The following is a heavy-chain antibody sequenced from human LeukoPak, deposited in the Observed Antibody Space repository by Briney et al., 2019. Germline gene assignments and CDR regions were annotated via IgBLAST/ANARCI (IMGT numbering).Heavy chain of an antibody. CDR1: GFTFTSYW. Sequence: GGSLRLFCAASGFTFTSYWMSWVRQAPGKGLEWVANIDQDGSEKNYVDSVKGRFTISRDNAKKSLHLQLNSPRAEDTAVYYCARDQVGIFDYWGQGTLVTVSS. CDR2: IDQDGSEK. J-gene: IGHJ4*02. D-gene: IGHD1-26*01. V-gene: IGHV3-7*01. CDR3: ARDQVGIFDY.